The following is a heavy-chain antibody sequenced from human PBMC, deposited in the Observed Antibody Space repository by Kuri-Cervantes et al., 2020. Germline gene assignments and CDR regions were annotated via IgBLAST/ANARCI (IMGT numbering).Heavy chain of an antibody. Sequence: QTLSLTCAVSGGSISSGGYSWSWIRQPPGKGLEWIGYIYHSGSTYYNPSLKSRVTISVDRSKNQFSLKLSSVTAADTAVYYCARYCSGGSCYDGHWFDPWGQGTLVTVSS. CDR2: IYHSGST. J-gene: IGHJ5*02. D-gene: IGHD2-15*01. CDR3: ARYCSGGSCYDGHWFDP. CDR1: GGSISSGGYS. V-gene: IGHV4-30-2*01.